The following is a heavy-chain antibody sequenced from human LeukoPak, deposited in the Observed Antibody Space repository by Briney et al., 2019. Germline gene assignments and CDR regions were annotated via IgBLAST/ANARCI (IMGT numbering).Heavy chain of an antibody. CDR2: IHPDGAT. CDR1: GFPLSSYS. CDR3: TKATFDH. D-gene: IGHD5-12*01. Sequence: PGGSLRLSCAASGFPLSSYSINWVRQAPGKGLEWVSFIHPDGATSYAESVKGRFIISRDNSNNTLYLQINSLRVEDTAVYYCTKATFDHWGQGTMVVVSS. V-gene: IGHV3-53*01. J-gene: IGHJ3*01.